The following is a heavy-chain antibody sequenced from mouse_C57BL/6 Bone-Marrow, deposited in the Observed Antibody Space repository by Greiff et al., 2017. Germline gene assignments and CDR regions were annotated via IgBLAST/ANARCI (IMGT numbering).Heavy chain of an antibody. CDR3: AREDDYDGAWFAY. D-gene: IGHD2-4*01. CDR1: GYTFTDYY. CDR2: INPYNGGT. V-gene: IGHV1-19*01. J-gene: IGHJ3*01. Sequence: VQLQQSGPVLVKPGASVKMSCKASGYTFTDYYMNWVKQSHGKSLEWIGVINPYNGGTSYNQKFKGKATLTVDKSSSTAYMELNSLTSEDSAVYYCAREDDYDGAWFAYWGQRTLVTVSA.